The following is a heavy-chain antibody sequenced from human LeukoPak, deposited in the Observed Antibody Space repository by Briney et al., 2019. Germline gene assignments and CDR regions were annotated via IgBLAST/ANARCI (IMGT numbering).Heavy chain of an antibody. CDR3: ARVKAVAIDY. J-gene: IGHJ4*02. V-gene: IGHV1-2*02. Sequence: ASVKVSCKASGGTFSSYAISWARQAPGQGLEWMGWINPNSGGTNYAQKFQGRVTMTRDTSISTAYMELSRLRSDDTAVYYCARVKAVAIDYWGQGTLVTVSS. CDR2: INPNSGGT. D-gene: IGHD6-19*01. CDR1: GGTFSSYA.